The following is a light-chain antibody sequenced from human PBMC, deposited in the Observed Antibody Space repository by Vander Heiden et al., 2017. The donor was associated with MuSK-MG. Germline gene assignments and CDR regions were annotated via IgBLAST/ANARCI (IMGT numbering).Light chain of an antibody. CDR2: WAS. J-gene: IGKJ1*01. CDR1: QTVFYGSNNKNF. Sequence: DTVMTQCPDSLAVSRGGRATIHCKSRQTVFYGSNNKNFLAWYQQKAGQPPQLLIYWASSRESGVPDRFSGSGSGTDFTLTINSLQAEDVAVYYCQQYYDIPWTFGQGTKVEIK. V-gene: IGKV4-1*01. CDR3: QQYYDIPWT.